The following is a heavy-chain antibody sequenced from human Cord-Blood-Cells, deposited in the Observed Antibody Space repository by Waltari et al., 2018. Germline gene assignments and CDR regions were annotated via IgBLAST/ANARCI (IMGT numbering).Heavy chain of an antibody. Sequence: QVQLQESGPGLVKPSGTLSLTCAVPGGSISSSNWWSWVRQPPGKGLEWIGEIYHSGSTNYNPTLKSRVTISVDKSKNQFSLKLSSVTAADTAVYYCARDLGSSGSGSYYNYWGQGTLVTVSS. CDR1: GGSISSSNW. CDR2: IYHSGST. CDR3: ARDLGSSGSGSYYNY. D-gene: IGHD3-10*01. J-gene: IGHJ4*02. V-gene: IGHV4-4*02.